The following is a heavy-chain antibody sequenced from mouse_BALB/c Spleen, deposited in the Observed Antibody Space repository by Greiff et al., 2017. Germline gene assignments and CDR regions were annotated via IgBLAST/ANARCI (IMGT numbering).Heavy chain of an antibody. CDR2: IYPGSGST. J-gene: IGHJ4*01. CDR3: TRSTTGAMDY. CDR1: GYTFTSYW. Sequence: LQQPGSELVRPGASVKLSCKASGYTFTSYWMHWVKQRHGQGLEWIGNIYPGSGSTNYDEKFKSKGTLTVDTSSSTAYMHLSSLTSEDSAVYYCTRSTTGAMDYWGQGTSVTVSS. V-gene: IGHV1S22*01. D-gene: IGHD2-12*01.